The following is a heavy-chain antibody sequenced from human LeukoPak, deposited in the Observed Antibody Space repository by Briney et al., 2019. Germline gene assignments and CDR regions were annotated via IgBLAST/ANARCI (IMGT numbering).Heavy chain of an antibody. J-gene: IGHJ5*02. CDR3: TRRDNFDT. CDR2: IRSKANNYAT. CDR1: GFSFSDVA. Sequence: GGSLRLSCAAAGFSFSDVAVHWVRQASGKGLEWVGRIRSKANNYATTYAVSVKGRFTISRDDSKNRTYLQMNSLKSDDTAVYYCTRRDNFDTWGQGTLVAVSS. V-gene: IGHV3-73*01. D-gene: IGHD1-1*01.